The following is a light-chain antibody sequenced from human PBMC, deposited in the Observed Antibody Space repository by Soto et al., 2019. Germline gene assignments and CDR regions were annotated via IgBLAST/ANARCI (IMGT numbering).Light chain of an antibody. CDR1: SSNIGNNY. V-gene: IGLV1-47*01. CDR3: AAWDDSMTGHWV. Sequence: QAVVTQTPSASGTPGQRVTISCSGSSSNIGNNYVYWYQQFPGKTPKLIIYRNNQRPSGVPDRFSASKSDTSASLAISGLRSEDEADYFCAAWDDSMTGHWVFGGGTKVTVL. J-gene: IGLJ3*02. CDR2: RNN.